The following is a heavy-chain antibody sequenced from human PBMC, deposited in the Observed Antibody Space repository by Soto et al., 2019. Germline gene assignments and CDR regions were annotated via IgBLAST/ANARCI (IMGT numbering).Heavy chain of an antibody. CDR3: ARVLKEYSYGLTRVDYYYGMDV. J-gene: IGHJ6*02. CDR1: GFTFSSYG. Sequence: PGGSLRLSCAASGFTFSSYGMHWVRQAPGKGLEWVAVIWYDGSNKYYADSVKGRFTISRDNSKNTLYLQMNSLRAEDTAVYYCARVLKEYSYGLTRVDYYYGMDVWGQGTTVTVSS. V-gene: IGHV3-33*01. D-gene: IGHD5-18*01. CDR2: IWYDGSNK.